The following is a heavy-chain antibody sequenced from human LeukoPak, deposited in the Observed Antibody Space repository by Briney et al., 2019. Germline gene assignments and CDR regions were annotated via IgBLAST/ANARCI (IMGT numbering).Heavy chain of an antibody. Sequence: SETLSLTCTVSGYSISSSYYWSWIRQPPGKGLEWIGYIYYSGSTNYNPSLKSRVTISVDTSKNQFSLKLSSVTAADTAVYYCARGIAAAGYFDYWGQGTLVTVSS. CDR3: ARGIAAAGYFDY. D-gene: IGHD6-13*01. J-gene: IGHJ4*02. CDR2: IYYSGST. CDR1: GYSISSSYY. V-gene: IGHV4-61*01.